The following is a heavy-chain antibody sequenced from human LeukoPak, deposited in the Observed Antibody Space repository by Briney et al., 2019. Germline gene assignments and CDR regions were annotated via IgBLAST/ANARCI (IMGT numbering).Heavy chain of an antibody. CDR2: IIPIFGTA. V-gene: IGHV1-69*13. J-gene: IGHJ4*02. CDR3: ARGFPSATADY. D-gene: IGHD6-25*01. Sequence: GASVKVSCKASGGTFISYAIGWVRQAPGQGLEWMGGIIPIFGTANYAQKFQGRVTITADESTSTAYMELSSLRSEDTAVYYCARGFPSATADYWGQGTLVTVSS. CDR1: GGTFISYA.